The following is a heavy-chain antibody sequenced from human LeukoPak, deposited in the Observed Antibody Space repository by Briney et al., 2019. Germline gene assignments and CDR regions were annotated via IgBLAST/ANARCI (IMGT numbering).Heavy chain of an antibody. J-gene: IGHJ4*02. CDR2: IYYTGTT. Sequence: SQTLSLTCTVSGGAISSGGYYRSWIRQPPGKGLEWVGYIYYTGTTYYNPSLKSRVTISVDTSKNQFSLKLSSVTAADTAVYYCARVRYFDWSEIDYWGQGTLVTVSS. CDR3: ARVRYFDWSEIDY. V-gene: IGHV4-31*03. CDR1: GGAISSGGYY. D-gene: IGHD3-9*01.